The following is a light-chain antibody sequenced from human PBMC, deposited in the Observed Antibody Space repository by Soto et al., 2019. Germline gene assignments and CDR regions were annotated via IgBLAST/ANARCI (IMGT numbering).Light chain of an antibody. CDR1: SSDVGGYNY. CDR3: SSYAGSTNFV. J-gene: IGLJ1*01. V-gene: IGLV2-8*01. CDR2: DVI. Sequence: QSVLTQLPSASGSPGQSVTISCTGTSSDVGGYNYVSWYQQHPGKAPRLMIYDVIKRPSGVPDRFSGSKSGNTASLTVSGLQADFEADYYCSSYAGSTNFVFGPGTKVTVL.